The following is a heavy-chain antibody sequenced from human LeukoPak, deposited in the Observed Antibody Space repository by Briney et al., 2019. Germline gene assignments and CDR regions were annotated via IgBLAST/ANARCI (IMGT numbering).Heavy chain of an antibody. CDR1: GFTFSSYG. D-gene: IGHD6-19*01. CDR2: ISYDGSNK. V-gene: IGHV3-30*03. J-gene: IGHJ4*02. Sequence: GRSLRLSCAASGFTFSSYGMHWVRQAPGKGLEWVAVISYDGSNKYYADSVKGRFTISRDNSKNTLYLQMNSLRAEDTAVYYCARDPRTYSSGWYFFDYWGQGTLVTVSS. CDR3: ARDPRTYSSGWYFFDY.